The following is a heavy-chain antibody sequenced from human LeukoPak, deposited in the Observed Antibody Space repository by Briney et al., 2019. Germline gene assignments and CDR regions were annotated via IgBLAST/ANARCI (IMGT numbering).Heavy chain of an antibody. J-gene: IGHJ4*02. Sequence: SETLSLTCTVSGGSISSGDYYWSWIRQPPGKGLEWIGYIYYSGSTYYNPFLKSRVTISVDTSKNQFSLKLSSVTAADTAVYYCARGSGSYLGYWGQGTLVTVSS. CDR1: GGSISSGDYY. CDR2: IYYSGST. V-gene: IGHV4-30-4*08. CDR3: ARGSGSYLGY. D-gene: IGHD1-26*01.